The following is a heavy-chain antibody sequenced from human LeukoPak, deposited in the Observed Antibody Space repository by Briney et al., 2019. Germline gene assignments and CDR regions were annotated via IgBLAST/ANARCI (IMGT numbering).Heavy chain of an antibody. D-gene: IGHD3-22*01. Sequence: ASVKVSCKVCGYTFTGYYMHWVQQAPGKGLEWMGLVDPEDGETIYAEKFQGRVTITADTSTDTAYMELSSLRSEDTAVYYCATVSYYYDSSGPLGDYWGQGTLVTVSS. CDR2: VDPEDGET. V-gene: IGHV1-69-2*01. CDR3: ATVSYYYDSSGPLGDY. J-gene: IGHJ4*02. CDR1: GYTFTGYY.